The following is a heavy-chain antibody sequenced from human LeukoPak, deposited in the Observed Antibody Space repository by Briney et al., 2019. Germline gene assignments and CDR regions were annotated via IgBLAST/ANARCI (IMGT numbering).Heavy chain of an antibody. CDR1: GFTFSNAW. V-gene: IGHV3-20*04. J-gene: IGHJ6*03. CDR2: INWNGGST. Sequence: GGSLRLSCAASGFTFSNAWMSWVRQAPGKGLEWVSGINWNGGSTGYADSVKGRFTISRDNAKNSLYLQMNSLRAEDTALYYCARKSYGDYVLSMDVWGKGTTVTVSS. CDR3: ARKSYGDYVLSMDV. D-gene: IGHD4-17*01.